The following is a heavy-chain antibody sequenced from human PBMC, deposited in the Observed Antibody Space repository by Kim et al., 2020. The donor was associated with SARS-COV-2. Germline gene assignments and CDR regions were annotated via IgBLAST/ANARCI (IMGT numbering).Heavy chain of an antibody. J-gene: IGHJ4*02. CDR2: ISYDGTNK. CDR1: RFTFITYG. Sequence: GGSLRLSCAASRFTFITYGMHWVRQAPGKGLEWVAVISYDGTNKYYADSVKGRFTISRDNSKNTLYLQMNSLRAEDTAVYYCAKDFLGGYYDSSDYFNPFDYWGQGTLVTVSS. D-gene: IGHD3-22*01. CDR3: AKDFLGGYYDSSDYFNPFDY. V-gene: IGHV3-30*18.